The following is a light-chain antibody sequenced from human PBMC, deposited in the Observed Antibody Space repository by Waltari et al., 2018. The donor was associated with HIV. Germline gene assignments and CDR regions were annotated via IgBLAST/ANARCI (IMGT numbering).Light chain of an antibody. CDR1: SRPVSPTNY. CDR3: VLYMGSVGWV. J-gene: IGLJ3*02. CDR2: TTN. Sequence: QTVVTQEPSFSVSPAGTVTLTCGLSSRPVSPTNYPNWYQQTPGQPPRTIIYTTNTRSSGVPDRFSGSILGNKAALTITGAQADDESDYYCVLYMGSVGWVFGGGTRLTVL. V-gene: IGLV8-61*01.